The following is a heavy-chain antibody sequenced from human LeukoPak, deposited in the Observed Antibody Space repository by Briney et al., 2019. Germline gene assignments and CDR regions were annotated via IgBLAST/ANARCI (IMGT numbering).Heavy chain of an antibody. CDR3: ARDRIAAAGADV. V-gene: IGHV3-21*01. CDR2: ISSSSSYI. J-gene: IGHJ6*04. CDR1: GFTFSSYS. D-gene: IGHD6-13*01. Sequence: SGGSLRLSCAASGFTFSSYSMNWVRQAPGKGLEWVSSISSSSSYIYYADSVKGRFTISRDNAKNSLYLQMNSLRAEDTAVYYCARDRIAAAGADVWGKGTTVTVSS.